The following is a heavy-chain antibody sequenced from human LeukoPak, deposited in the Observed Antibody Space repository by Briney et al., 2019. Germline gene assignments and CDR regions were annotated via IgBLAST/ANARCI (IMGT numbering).Heavy chain of an antibody. J-gene: IGHJ4*02. CDR2: ISYDGSNK. V-gene: IGHV3-30-3*01. D-gene: IGHD3-9*01. Sequence: PGRSLRLSCAASGFTFSSYAMHWVRQAPGKGLEWVAVISYDGSNKYYADSVKGRFTISRDNSKNTLYLQMNSLRAEDTAVYYCARGYDILTGYWMGYWGQGTLVTVSS. CDR1: GFTFSSYA. CDR3: ARGYDILTGYWMGY.